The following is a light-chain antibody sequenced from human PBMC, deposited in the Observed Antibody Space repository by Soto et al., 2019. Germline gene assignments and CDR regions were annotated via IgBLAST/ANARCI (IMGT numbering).Light chain of an antibody. CDR2: AVT. V-gene: IGLV2-14*01. Sequence: QAASVSGSPGQSIIISCTGTSSDVGGYNYVSWYQQHPGKAPKLMIYAVTDRPSGVSSRFSGSKSANTASLTISGLQAEDEADYYCSSYTSSSTLFGTGTKLTVL. CDR3: SSYTSSSTL. CDR1: SSDVGGYNY. J-gene: IGLJ1*01.